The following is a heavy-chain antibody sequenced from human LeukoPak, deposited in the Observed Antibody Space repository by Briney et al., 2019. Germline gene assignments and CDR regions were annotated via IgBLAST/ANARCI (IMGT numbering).Heavy chain of an antibody. CDR1: GGSISSYY. CDR2: IYYSGST. CDR3: ARSDCSGGSCYRAFDI. J-gene: IGHJ3*02. D-gene: IGHD2-15*01. Sequence: SETLSLTCTVAGGSISSYYWSWIRQPPGKGLEWIGYIYYSGSTNYNPSLKSRFTISVDTSKNQFSLNLSSVTAADPAVNNCARSDCSGGSCYRAFDIWGQGTMVTVSS. V-gene: IGHV4-59*08.